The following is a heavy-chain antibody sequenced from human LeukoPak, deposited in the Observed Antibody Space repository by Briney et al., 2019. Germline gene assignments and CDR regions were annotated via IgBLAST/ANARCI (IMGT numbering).Heavy chain of an antibody. CDR3: ARGQLSSGGSCSSVYFQH. Sequence: SETLSLTCAVYGGSFSGYYWSWIRQPPGKGLKWIGEINHSGSTNYNPSLKSRVTISVDTSKNQFSLKLSSVTAADTAVYYCARGQLSSGGSCSSVYFQHWGQGTLVTVSS. V-gene: IGHV4-34*01. CDR1: GGSFSGYY. CDR2: INHSGST. J-gene: IGHJ1*01. D-gene: IGHD2-15*01.